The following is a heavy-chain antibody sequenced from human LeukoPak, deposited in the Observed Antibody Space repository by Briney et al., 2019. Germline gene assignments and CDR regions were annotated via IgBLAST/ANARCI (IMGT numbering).Heavy chain of an antibody. Sequence: SETLSLTCTVSGVSVSSYYWSWIRQPPGKEPEWIGFIYYTGSTNYNPSLKSRVTMSMDTSKNQFSLKLSSVTAADTAVYYCARGRVRFLEWLPRPLDYWGQGTLVTVSS. V-gene: IGHV4-59*08. J-gene: IGHJ4*02. D-gene: IGHD3-3*01. CDR1: GVSVSSYY. CDR3: ARGRVRFLEWLPRPLDY. CDR2: IYYTGST.